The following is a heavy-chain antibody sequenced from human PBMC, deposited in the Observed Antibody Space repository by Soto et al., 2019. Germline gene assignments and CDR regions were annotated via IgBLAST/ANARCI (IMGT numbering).Heavy chain of an antibody. J-gene: IGHJ3*02. D-gene: IGHD6-13*01. CDR2: IIPIFGTA. V-gene: IGHV1-69*06. CDR1: GGTFSSYA. CDR3: ARDKETRTGQQLAAFDI. Sequence: QVQLVQSGAEVKKPGSSVKVSCKASGGTFSSYAISWVRQAPGQGLEWMGGIIPIFGTANYAQKFQGRVTITADKSTSTAYMEVSSLRSEDTAVYYCARDKETRTGQQLAAFDIWGQGTMVTVSS.